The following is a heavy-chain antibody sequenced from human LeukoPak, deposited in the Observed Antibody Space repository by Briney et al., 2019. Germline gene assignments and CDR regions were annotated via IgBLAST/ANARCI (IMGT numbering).Heavy chain of an antibody. CDR2: IIPIFGTA. J-gene: IGHJ6*03. CDR1: GGTFSSYA. D-gene: IGHD1-1*01. V-gene: IGHV1-69*06. Sequence: SVKVSCKASGGTFSSYAISWVRQAPGQGLEWMGGIIPIFGTANYAQKFQGRVTITADKSTSTAYMELSSLRSEDTAVYYCARVGRKLERRGYYYYMDVWGKGTTVTVSS. CDR3: ARVGRKLERRGYYYYMDV.